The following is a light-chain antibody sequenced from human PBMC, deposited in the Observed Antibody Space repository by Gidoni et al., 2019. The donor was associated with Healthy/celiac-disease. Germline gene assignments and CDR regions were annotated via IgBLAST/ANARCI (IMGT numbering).Light chain of an antibody. CDR1: QSVSSSY. V-gene: IGKV3-20*01. CDR2: GAS. J-gene: IGKJ3*01. CDR3: QQYGSSSFT. Sequence: ELVLTQSPGTLSLSPGERATLSCRASQSVSSSYLAWYQQKPGQATRLLIYGASSRATGIPNRFSGSGSGTDFTITISRLEPEDFAVDYCQQYGSSSFTFGPGTKVDIK.